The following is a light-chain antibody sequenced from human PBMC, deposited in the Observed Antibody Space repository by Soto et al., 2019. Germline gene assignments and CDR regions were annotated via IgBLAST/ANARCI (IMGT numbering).Light chain of an antibody. CDR1: QSVSSN. CDR2: GAS. CDR3: QQYNNWPPWT. J-gene: IGKJ1*01. Sequence: EIVLTQSPATLSVSPGERATLSCRASQSVSSNLACYQQKPGQAPRLLIDGASTRATVIPARFSGSGSGTEFTLTISSLQSEDFAVYYCQQYNNWPPWTFGQGTKVDIK. V-gene: IGKV3-15*01.